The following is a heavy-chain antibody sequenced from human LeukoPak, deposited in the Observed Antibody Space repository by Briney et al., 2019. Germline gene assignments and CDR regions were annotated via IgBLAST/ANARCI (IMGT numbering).Heavy chain of an antibody. V-gene: IGHV3-21*06. CDR2: ISSSSNYI. CDR3: ARFWSGHYNFDY. CDR1: GFTFSTYS. Sequence: GGSLRLSCAASGFTFSTYSMNWVRQAPGRGLEWVSSISSSSNYIYYADSVKGRFTISRDNAKNSLYLQMNSLRAEDTAVYYCARFWSGHYNFDYWGQGTPVTVSS. J-gene: IGHJ4*02. D-gene: IGHD3-3*01.